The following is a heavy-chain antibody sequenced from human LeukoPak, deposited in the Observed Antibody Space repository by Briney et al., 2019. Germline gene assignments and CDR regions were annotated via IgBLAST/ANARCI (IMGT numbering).Heavy chain of an antibody. Sequence: GGSLRLSCAASGFTFSSYSMNWVRQAPGKGLEWVSSISSSSSYIYYADSVKGRFTISRDNAKNSLYLQMNSLRAEDTAVYYCAREVYPRGPMDVWGKGTTVTVSS. D-gene: IGHD5/OR15-5a*01. J-gene: IGHJ6*03. CDR3: AREVYPRGPMDV. CDR2: ISSSSSYI. V-gene: IGHV3-21*01. CDR1: GFTFSSYS.